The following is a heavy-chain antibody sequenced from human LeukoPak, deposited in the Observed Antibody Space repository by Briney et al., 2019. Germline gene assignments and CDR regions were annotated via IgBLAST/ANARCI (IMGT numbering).Heavy chain of an antibody. D-gene: IGHD5-18*01. Sequence: GGSLRLSCAASGFTFSSYAMHWVRQAPGKGLEWVAVISYDGSNKYYADSVKGRFTISRDNSKNRLYLQMNSLRAEDTAVYYCARDGRTTWIQLWPPDYWGQGTLVTVSS. CDR2: ISYDGSNK. V-gene: IGHV3-30*04. CDR1: GFTFSSYA. CDR3: ARDGRTTWIQLWPPDY. J-gene: IGHJ4*02.